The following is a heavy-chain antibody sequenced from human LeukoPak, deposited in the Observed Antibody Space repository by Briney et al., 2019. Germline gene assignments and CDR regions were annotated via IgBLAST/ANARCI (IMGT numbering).Heavy chain of an antibody. CDR3: ATRSTNDYVSFDY. V-gene: IGHV1-2*02. J-gene: IGHJ4*02. Sequence: GASVKVSCKASGYTFTGYYMHWLRQAPGQGLEWMGWINPNSGGTNYAQKFQGRVTMTRDTSISTAYMELSRLRSDDTAVYYCATRSTNDYVSFDYWGQGTLVTVSS. D-gene: IGHD4-17*01. CDR1: GYTFTGYY. CDR2: INPNSGGT.